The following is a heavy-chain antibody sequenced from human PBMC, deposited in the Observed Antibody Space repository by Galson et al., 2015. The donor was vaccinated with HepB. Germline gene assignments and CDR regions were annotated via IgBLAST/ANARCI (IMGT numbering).Heavy chain of an antibody. CDR2: ISSSSSYI. CDR1: GFTFSSYS. CDR3: ARAAGPPRSRLGFDL. V-gene: IGHV3-21*01. D-gene: IGHD2-15*01. Sequence: SLRLSCAASGFTFSSYSMNWVRQAPGKGLEWVSSISSSSSYIYYADSVRGRFTISRDNAKNSLYLQMNSLRAEDTAVYYCARAAGPPRSRLGFDLWGRGTLVTVSS. J-gene: IGHJ2*01.